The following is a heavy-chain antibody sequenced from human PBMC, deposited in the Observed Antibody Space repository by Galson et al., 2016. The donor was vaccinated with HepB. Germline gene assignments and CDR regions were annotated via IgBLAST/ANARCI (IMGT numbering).Heavy chain of an antibody. Sequence: SLRLSCAASGFTVSYNYVSWVRQAPGRGLEWVAVMYSGGNTAYADSVKGRFTISRDNSKNTVYLQMNTLRTEDTAVYYCARNRPVTTSGYWGQGTLDIVSS. CDR3: ARNRPVTTSGY. CDR2: MYSGGNT. J-gene: IGHJ4*02. V-gene: IGHV3-53*01. D-gene: IGHD4-11*01. CDR1: GFTVSYNY.